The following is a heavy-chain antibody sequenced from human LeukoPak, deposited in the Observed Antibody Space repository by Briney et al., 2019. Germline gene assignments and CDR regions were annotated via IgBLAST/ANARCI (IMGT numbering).Heavy chain of an antibody. J-gene: IGHJ4*02. CDR2: IKSKNDGGTL. CDR1: GFTFSNAW. D-gene: IGHD1-26*01. V-gene: IGHV3-15*01. Sequence: KPGGSLRLSCAASGFTFSNAWMSWVRQAPGKGLEWVGRIKSKNDGGTLDYAAPVKGRFTISRDDSKKTLYLQMNSLKTEDTAVYYCTAVGPTALFDYWGQGTLVTVSS. CDR3: TAVGPTALFDY.